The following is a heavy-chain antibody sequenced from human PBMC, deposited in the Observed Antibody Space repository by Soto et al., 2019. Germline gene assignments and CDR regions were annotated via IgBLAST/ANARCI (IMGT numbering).Heavy chain of an antibody. CDR1: GFSFSGSA. Sequence: PGGSLRLSCAASGFSFSGSAMHWVRQASGKGLEWVGRIRSKANSYATAYAASVKGRFTISRDDSKNTAYLQMNSLKTEDTAVYYCTRLPGYCSGGSCYVSDYWGQGTLVTVSS. D-gene: IGHD2-15*01. J-gene: IGHJ4*02. CDR2: IRSKANSYAT. CDR3: TRLPGYCSGGSCYVSDY. V-gene: IGHV3-73*01.